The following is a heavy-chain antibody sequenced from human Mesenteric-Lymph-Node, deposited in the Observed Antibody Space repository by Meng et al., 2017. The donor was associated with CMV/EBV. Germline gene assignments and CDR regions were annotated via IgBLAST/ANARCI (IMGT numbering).Heavy chain of an antibody. CDR1: TYSISSGYY. J-gene: IGHJ4*02. Sequence: SETLSLTCTVSTYSISSGYYWGWIRQPPGKGLEWIGSMYYSGNSHYNPSLESRVTISVDTSKNQFSLKVTSVTAADTAVYYCARADSGMILDCWGQGALVTVSS. V-gene: IGHV4-38-2*02. D-gene: IGHD3/OR15-3a*01. CDR2: MYYSGNS. CDR3: ARADSGMILDC.